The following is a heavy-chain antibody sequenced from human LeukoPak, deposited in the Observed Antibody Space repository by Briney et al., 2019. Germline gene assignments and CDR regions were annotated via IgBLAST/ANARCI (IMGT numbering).Heavy chain of an antibody. V-gene: IGHV3-7*01. Sequence: GGSLRLSCAASGFTFSSYWMSWVRQAPGKGLEWVANIKQDGSEKYYVDSVKGRFTISRDNAKNSLYLQMNSLRAEDTAVYYCARAGGPRAAAGTPFDYWGQGTLVTVSS. CDR1: GFTFSSYW. CDR2: IKQDGSEK. D-gene: IGHD6-13*01. CDR3: ARAGGPRAAAGTPFDY. J-gene: IGHJ4*02.